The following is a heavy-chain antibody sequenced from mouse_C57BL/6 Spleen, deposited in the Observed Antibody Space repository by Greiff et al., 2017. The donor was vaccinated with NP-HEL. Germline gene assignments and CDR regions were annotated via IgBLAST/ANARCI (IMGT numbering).Heavy chain of an antibody. CDR3: ARLSQAIYAMDY. V-gene: IGHV5-17*01. Sequence: EVQRVESGGGLVKPGGSLKLSCAASGFTFSDYGMHWVRQAPEKGLEWVAYISSGSSTIYYADPVKGRFTISRDNAKNTLFLQMTSLRSEDTAMYYCARLSQAIYAMDYWGQGTSVTVSS. J-gene: IGHJ4*01. CDR2: ISSGSSTI. CDR1: GFTFSDYG. D-gene: IGHD3-2*02.